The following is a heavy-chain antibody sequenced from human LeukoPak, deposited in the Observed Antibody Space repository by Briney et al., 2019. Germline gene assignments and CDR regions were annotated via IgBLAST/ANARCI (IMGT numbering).Heavy chain of an antibody. CDR2: INPNSGGT. CDR1: GYTFTGYY. J-gene: IGHJ4*02. V-gene: IGHV1-2*06. Sequence: ASVKVSCKASGYTFTGYYMHWVRQAPGQGLEWMGRINPNSGGTNYAQKFQGRVTMTRDTSISTAYMELSRLSSDDTAVYYCARWGANYYDSSGYDGIDYWGQGTLVTVSS. D-gene: IGHD3-22*01. CDR3: ARWGANYYDSSGYDGIDY.